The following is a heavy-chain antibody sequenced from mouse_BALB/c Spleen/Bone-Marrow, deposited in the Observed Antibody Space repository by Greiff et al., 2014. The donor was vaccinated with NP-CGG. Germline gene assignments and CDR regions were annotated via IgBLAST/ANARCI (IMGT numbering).Heavy chain of an antibody. CDR1: GFTFSDYY. Sequence: EVMLVESGGGLVKPGGSLKLSCAASGFTFSDYYMYWVRQTPEKRLEWVATISDGGSYTYYPDSVKGRFTISRDNAKNNLYLQMSSLKSEDTAMYYCARDRRITTATYAMDYWRQGTSVTVSS. J-gene: IGHJ4*01. CDR2: ISDGGSYT. CDR3: ARDRRITTATYAMDY. V-gene: IGHV5-4*02. D-gene: IGHD1-2*01.